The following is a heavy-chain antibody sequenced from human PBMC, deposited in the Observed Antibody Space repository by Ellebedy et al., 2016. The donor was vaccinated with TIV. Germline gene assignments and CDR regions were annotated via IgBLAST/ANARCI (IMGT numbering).Heavy chain of an antibody. CDR3: TTETLWLLPYFDY. CDR2: IRSKANSYAT. CDR1: GFTFSGSA. D-gene: IGHD5-18*01. J-gene: IGHJ4*02. V-gene: IGHV3-73*01. Sequence: PGGSLRLSCAASGFTFSGSAIPWVRQASGTGLEWVGRIRSKANSYATAYAASVKGRFTISRDDSKNTAYLQMNSLKTEDTAVYYCTTETLWLLPYFDYWGQGTLVTVSS.